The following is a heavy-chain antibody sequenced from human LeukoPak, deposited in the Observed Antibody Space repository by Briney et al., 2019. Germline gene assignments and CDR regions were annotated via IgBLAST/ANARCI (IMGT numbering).Heavy chain of an antibody. D-gene: IGHD1-1*01. CDR3: AKRRLQLEY. CDR2: ISNGSGNR. V-gene: IGHV3-48*01. J-gene: IGHJ4*02. Sequence: GGSLRLSCVASEFTFSSYSMIWVRQAPGKGLEWISYISNGSGNRYYADSVKGRFTISRDNARNLLYLQMNSLRAEDTAVYYCAKRRLQLEYWGQGTLVTVSS. CDR1: EFTFSSYS.